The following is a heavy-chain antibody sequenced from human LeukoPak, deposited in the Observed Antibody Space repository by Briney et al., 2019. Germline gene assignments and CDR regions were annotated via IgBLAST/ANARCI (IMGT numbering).Heavy chain of an antibody. J-gene: IGHJ5*02. CDR2: ISGSGGST. V-gene: IGHV3-23*01. CDR1: RATVRDNY. D-gene: IGHD6-13*01. Sequence: GGSLRLSCAVSRATVRDNYLTWVRQAPGKGLEWVSAISGSGGSTYYADSVKGRFTISRDNSKNTLYLQMNSLRAEDTAVYYCAKVPIAAAGPNWFDPWGQGTLVTVSS. CDR3: AKVPIAAAGPNWFDP.